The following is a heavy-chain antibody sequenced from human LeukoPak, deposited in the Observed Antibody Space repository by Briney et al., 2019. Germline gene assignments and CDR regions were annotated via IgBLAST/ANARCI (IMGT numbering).Heavy chain of an antibody. CDR1: GGTFSSYA. J-gene: IGHJ4*02. Sequence: SVKVSRKASGGTFSSYAISWVRQAPGQGLEWMGGIIPIFGTANYAQKFQGRVTITTDESTSTAYMELSSLRSEDTAVYYCARDDYGGNPYFDYWGQGTLVTVSS. CDR3: ARDDYGGNPYFDY. V-gene: IGHV1-69*05. D-gene: IGHD4-23*01. CDR2: IIPIFGTA.